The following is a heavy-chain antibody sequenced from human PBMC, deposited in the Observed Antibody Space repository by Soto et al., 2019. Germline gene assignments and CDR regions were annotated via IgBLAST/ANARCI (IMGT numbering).Heavy chain of an antibody. CDR1: GYTFTGYY. D-gene: IGHD3-16*01. V-gene: IGHV1-2*02. CDR3: ARFIPFDS. CDR2: INPNRGGT. J-gene: IGHJ4*02. Sequence: ASVQVSCKACGYTFTGYYMHWVRQAPGQGLAWMGWINPNRGGTNYAQKFQGRVTMTRDTSISTAYMELSRLRYYDTAVYYCARFIPFDSWGQGTLVTVSS.